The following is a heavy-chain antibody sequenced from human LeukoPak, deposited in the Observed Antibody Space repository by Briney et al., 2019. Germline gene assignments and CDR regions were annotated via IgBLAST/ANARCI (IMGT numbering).Heavy chain of an antibody. CDR2: ISGSGGST. J-gene: IGHJ4*02. D-gene: IGHD6-6*01. CDR3: AKGSGVVRPSHDDY. CDR1: GFTFSSYA. V-gene: IGHV3-23*01. Sequence: PGGSLRLSCEVSGFTFSSYAMSWVRQAPGKGLEWVSAISGSGGSTYYADSVKGRFIISRDNSKNTLYLQMNSLRAEDTAVYYCAKGSGVVRPSHDDYWGQGTLVTVSS.